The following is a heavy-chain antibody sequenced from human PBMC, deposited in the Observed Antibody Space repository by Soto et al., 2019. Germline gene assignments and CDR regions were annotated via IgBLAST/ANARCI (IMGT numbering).Heavy chain of an antibody. D-gene: IGHD6-19*01. CDR2: IYYSGST. Sequence: KPSETLSLTCTVSGGSISSSSYYWGWIRQPPGKGLEWIGSIYYSGSTYYNPSLKSRVTISVDTSKNQFSLKLSSVTAADTAVYYCASPKLGAVAFDYWGQGTLVTVSS. J-gene: IGHJ4*02. CDR1: GGSISSSSYY. CDR3: ASPKLGAVAFDY. V-gene: IGHV4-39*01.